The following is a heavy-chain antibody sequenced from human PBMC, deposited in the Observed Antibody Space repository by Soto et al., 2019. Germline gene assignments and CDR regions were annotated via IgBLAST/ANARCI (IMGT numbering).Heavy chain of an antibody. CDR3: ARVGVSPPTAAGYFDF. D-gene: IGHD2-2*01. J-gene: IGHJ4*02. CDR1: GFTFTSYG. Sequence: GGSLRLSCAASGFTFTSYGMHWVRQAPGKGLEWVAVIWYDGSNKYYADSVKGRFTISRDNSKNTLYLQMNSLRAEDTAVYYCARVGVSPPTAAGYFDFWGQGTLVTVSS. CDR2: IWYDGSNK. V-gene: IGHV3-33*01.